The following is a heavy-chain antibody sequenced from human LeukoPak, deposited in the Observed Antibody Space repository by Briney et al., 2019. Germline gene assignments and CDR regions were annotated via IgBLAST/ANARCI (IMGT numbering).Heavy chain of an antibody. V-gene: IGHV1-24*01. CDR3: ATDKPGDGYNSGWFDP. Sequence: ASVKVSCKVSGYTLTELSMHWVRQAPGKGLEWMGVFDPEDGETIYAQKFQGRVTMTEDTSTDTAYMELSSLRSEDTAVYYCATDKPGDGYNSGWFDPWGQGTLVTVSS. D-gene: IGHD5-24*01. CDR1: GYTLTELS. J-gene: IGHJ5*02. CDR2: FDPEDGET.